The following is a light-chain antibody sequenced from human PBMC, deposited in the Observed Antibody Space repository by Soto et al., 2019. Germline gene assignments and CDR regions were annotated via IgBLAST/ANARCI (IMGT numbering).Light chain of an antibody. CDR3: QQRSKWPFT. J-gene: IGKJ3*01. Sequence: EIVLTQSPATLSLSPGERVTFSCRASQSVSSYLAWYQQKPGQAPRLLIFDAANRATGIPARFSGSGSGTALTLTISSLEPEDLAIYFCQQRSKWPFTLGPGTKVDVK. V-gene: IGKV3-11*01. CDR1: QSVSSY. CDR2: DAA.